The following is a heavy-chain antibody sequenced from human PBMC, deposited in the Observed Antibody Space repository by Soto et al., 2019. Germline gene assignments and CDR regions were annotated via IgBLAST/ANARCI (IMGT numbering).Heavy chain of an antibody. Sequence: SVKVSCKASGGTFSSYAISWVRQAPGQGLEWMGGIIPIFGTANYAQKYQGRVTITADESTSTAYMELSSLRSEDTAVYYCAGRYCSSTSCYRYYYYYYGMDVWGQGTTVTVSS. CDR3: AGRYCSSTSCYRYYYYYYGMDV. V-gene: IGHV1-69*13. J-gene: IGHJ6*02. D-gene: IGHD2-2*01. CDR2: IIPIFGTA. CDR1: GGTFSSYA.